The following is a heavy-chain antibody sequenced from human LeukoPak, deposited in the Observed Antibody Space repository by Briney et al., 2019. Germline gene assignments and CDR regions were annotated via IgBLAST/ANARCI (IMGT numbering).Heavy chain of an antibody. V-gene: IGHV1-2*02. J-gene: IGHJ4*02. CDR1: GYTFTGYY. CDR3: GRKGPYYDY. CDR2: IDPNSGGT. Sequence: ASVKVSCKGSGYTFTGYYIHWVRQAPGQGLEWTGWIDPNSGGTDYAQNFQGRVTMTRDTSISTVYIELSSLTSDDTAVYYCGRKGPYYDYWGQGTLVTVSS.